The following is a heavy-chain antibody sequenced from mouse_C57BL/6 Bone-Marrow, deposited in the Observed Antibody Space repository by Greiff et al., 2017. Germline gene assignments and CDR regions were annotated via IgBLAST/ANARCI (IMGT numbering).Heavy chain of an antibody. CDR2: IYPGSGNT. D-gene: IGHD3-3*01. Sequence: VQLQESGAELVRPGASVKLSCKASGYTFTDYYINWVKQRPGQGLEWIARIYPGSGNTYYNEKFKGKATLTAEKSSSTAYMQLSSLTSEDSAVYCCARGDGVHYFDYWGQGTTLTVSS. CDR3: ARGDGVHYFDY. CDR1: GYTFTDYY. V-gene: IGHV1-76*01. J-gene: IGHJ2*01.